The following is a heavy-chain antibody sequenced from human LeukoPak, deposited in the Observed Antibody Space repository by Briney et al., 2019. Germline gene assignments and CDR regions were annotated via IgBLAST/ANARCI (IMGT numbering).Heavy chain of an antibody. V-gene: IGHV4-34*01. D-gene: IGHD5-18*01. CDR3: ARGWIREYYFDY. J-gene: IGHJ4*02. CDR1: GGSFSGYY. Sequence: SETLSLTCAVYGGSFSGYYWSWIRQPAGKGLEWIGEINHSGSTNYNPSLKSRVTISVDTSKNQFSLKLSSVTAADTAVYYCARGWIREYYFDYWGQGTLVTVSS. CDR2: INHSGST.